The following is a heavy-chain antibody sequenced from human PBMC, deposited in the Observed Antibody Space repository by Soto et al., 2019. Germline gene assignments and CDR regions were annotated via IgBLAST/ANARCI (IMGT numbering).Heavy chain of an antibody. J-gene: IGHJ4*02. CDR2: IIPILGIA. Sequence: QVQLVQSGAEVKKPGSSVKVSCKASGGTFSSYTISWVRQAPGQGLEWMGRIIPILGIANYAQKFQGRVTITADQSTSTAYRELSSLRSDDTAVYYCASTVINDYGSQWGQGTLVTVSS. V-gene: IGHV1-69*02. CDR3: ASTVINDYGSQ. D-gene: IGHD3-10*01. CDR1: GGTFSSYT.